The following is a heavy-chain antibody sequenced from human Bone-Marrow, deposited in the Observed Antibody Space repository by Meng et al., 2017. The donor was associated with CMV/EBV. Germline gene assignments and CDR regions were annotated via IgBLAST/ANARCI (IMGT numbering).Heavy chain of an antibody. CDR2: IVVGSGNT. D-gene: IGHD1-26*01. CDR3: ASDQFLGGSYTYFDY. V-gene: IGHV1-58*02. Sequence: SVKVSCKASGYTFTSYYMHWVRQARGQRLEWIGWIVVGSGNTNYAQKFQERVTITRDMSTSTAYMELSSLRSEDTAVYYCASDQFLGGSYTYFDYWGQETLVTVSS. CDR1: GYTFTSYY. J-gene: IGHJ4*02.